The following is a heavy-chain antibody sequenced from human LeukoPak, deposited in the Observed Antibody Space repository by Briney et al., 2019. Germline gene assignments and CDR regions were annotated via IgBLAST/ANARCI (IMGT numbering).Heavy chain of an antibody. J-gene: IGHJ4*02. D-gene: IGHD6-13*01. V-gene: IGHV4-34*01. Sequence: SETLSLTCAVYSGSFSGYYWSWIRQPPGKGLEWIGEINHSGSTNYNPSLKSRVTISVDTSKNQFSLKLSSVTAADTAVYYCASLVAAAGIDYWGQGTLVTVSS. CDR2: INHSGST. CDR1: SGSFSGYY. CDR3: ASLVAAAGIDY.